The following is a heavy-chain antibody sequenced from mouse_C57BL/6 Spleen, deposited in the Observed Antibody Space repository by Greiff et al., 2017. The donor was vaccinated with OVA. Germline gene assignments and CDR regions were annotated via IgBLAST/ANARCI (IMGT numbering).Heavy chain of an antibody. CDR2: IYPRSGNT. CDR1: GYTFTSYG. V-gene: IGHV1-81*01. J-gene: IGHJ2*01. D-gene: IGHD2-3*01. CDR3: ARSGDGYSVYFDY. Sequence: VQLQQSGAELARPGASVKLSCKASGYTFTSYGISWVKQRTGQGLEWIGEIYPRSGNTYYNEKSKGKATLTADKSSSTAYMELRSLTSEDSAVYFCARSGDGYSVYFDYWGQGTTLTVSS.